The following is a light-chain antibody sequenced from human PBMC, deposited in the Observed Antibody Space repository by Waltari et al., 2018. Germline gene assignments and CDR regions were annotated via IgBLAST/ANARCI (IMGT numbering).Light chain of an antibody. CDR2: YNSDSEK. J-gene: IGLJ3*02. Sequence: QPVLTQPPSSSASPGESARLTCTLPSDFNVGDFIIYWYQQRPGSPPRFLLYYNSDSEKAQGLGVPSRFSGSKDASANAGILLISGLQSEDEADYYCMFWPSNVWVFGGGTKLTVL. V-gene: IGLV5-37*01. CDR3: MFWPSNVWV. CDR1: SDFNVGDFI.